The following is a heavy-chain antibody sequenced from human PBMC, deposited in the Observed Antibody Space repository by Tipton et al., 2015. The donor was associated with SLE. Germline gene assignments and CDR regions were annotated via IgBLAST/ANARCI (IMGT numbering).Heavy chain of an antibody. J-gene: IGHJ4*02. Sequence: TLSLTCTVSGGSISSHYWSWIRQPPGKGLEWIGHIYYTGSTKYNPSLKSRVTISVDTSKNQFSLKLRSVTAADTAVYYCAKGPRYKPGDYWGQGTLVTVSS. V-gene: IGHV4-59*11. D-gene: IGHD5-24*01. CDR2: IYYTGST. CDR1: GGSISSHY. CDR3: AKGPRYKPGDY.